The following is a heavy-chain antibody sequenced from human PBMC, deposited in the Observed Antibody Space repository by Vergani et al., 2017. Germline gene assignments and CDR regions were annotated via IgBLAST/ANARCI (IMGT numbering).Heavy chain of an antibody. CDR2: INPSGGST. V-gene: IGHV1-46*03. CDR3: ARENVSVGATYYGMDV. Sequence: QVQLVQSGAEVKKPGSSVKVSCKASGGTFSSYTISWVRQAPGQGLEWMGIINPSGGSTSYAQKFQGRVTMTRDTSTSTVYMELSSLRSEDTAVYYCARENVSVGATYYGMDVWGQGTTVTVSS. CDR1: GGTFSSYT. D-gene: IGHD1-26*01. J-gene: IGHJ6*02.